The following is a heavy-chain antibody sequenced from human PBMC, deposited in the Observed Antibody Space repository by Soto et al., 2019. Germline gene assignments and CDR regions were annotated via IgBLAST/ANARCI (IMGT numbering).Heavy chain of an antibody. CDR3: ARVMAYEQQLVPFDY. V-gene: IGHV1-2*02. CDR1: GYTFIGYY. CDR2: VNPHTGGT. D-gene: IGHD6-13*01. J-gene: IGHJ4*02. Sequence: QVQLVQSGAEVKKPGASVKVSCKPSGYTFIGYYWNWVRQAPGKGLECMGWVNPHTGGTHYAQKFDGRVTMTRDTSTYTAYMELSGLKFDDTATYFCARVMAYEQQLVPFDYWGQGTLVTVSS.